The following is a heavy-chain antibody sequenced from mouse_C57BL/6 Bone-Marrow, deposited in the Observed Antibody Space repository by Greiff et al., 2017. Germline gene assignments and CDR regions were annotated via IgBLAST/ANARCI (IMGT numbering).Heavy chain of an antibody. Sequence: EVKLVESGGGLVKPGGSLKLSCAASGFTFSDYGMHWVRQAPEKGLEWVAYISSGSSTIYYADTVKGRFTISRDNAKNPLFLQMTSLRSEDTAMYYCARPGGGTTVRSYAMDYWGQGTSVTVSS. CDR1: GFTFSDYG. J-gene: IGHJ4*01. D-gene: IGHD1-1*01. CDR2: ISSGSSTI. CDR3: ARPGGGTTVRSYAMDY. V-gene: IGHV5-17*01.